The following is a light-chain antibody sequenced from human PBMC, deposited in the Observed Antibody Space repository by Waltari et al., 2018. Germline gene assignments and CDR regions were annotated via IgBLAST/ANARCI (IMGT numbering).Light chain of an antibody. Sequence: HSALTQPASVSGSPGQSITISCTGTSSDVGGYNYVSWYQQHPAKAPKLMIYDVSNRPSGVSNRFSGSKSGNTASLTISGLQAEDEADYYCSSYISSDTLELFGGGTSLTVL. V-gene: IGLV2-14*03. CDR2: DVS. CDR3: SSYISSDTLEL. J-gene: IGLJ2*01. CDR1: SSDVGGYNY.